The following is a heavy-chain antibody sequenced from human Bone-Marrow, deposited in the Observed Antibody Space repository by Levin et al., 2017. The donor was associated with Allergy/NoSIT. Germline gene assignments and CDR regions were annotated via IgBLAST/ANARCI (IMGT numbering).Heavy chain of an antibody. V-gene: IGHV3-53*01. CDR1: GFTVSSNY. CDR3: ARVVSGDFWSGYHNYYYYYGMDV. J-gene: IGHJ6*02. Sequence: LSLTCAASGFTVSSNYMSWVRQAPGKGLEWVSVIYSGGSTYYADSVKGRFTISRDNSKNTLYLQMNSLRAEDTAVYYCARVVSGDFWSGYHNYYYYYGMDVWGQGTTVTVSS. D-gene: IGHD3-3*01. CDR2: IYSGGST.